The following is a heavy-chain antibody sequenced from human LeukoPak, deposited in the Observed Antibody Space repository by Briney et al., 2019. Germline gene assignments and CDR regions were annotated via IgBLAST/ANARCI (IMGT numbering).Heavy chain of an antibody. CDR3: ASGPPFLKYFEY. CDR1: GFTFSTYV. Sequence: GGSLRLSCAASGFTFSTYVMNWFRQAPGKGLEWVSTISVGAEYIFYADSVKGRFTISRDDSNNALYLQVHSLRAEDTALYYCASGPPFLKYFEYWGQGTLVTVSS. CDR2: ISVGAEYI. J-gene: IGHJ4*02. V-gene: IGHV3-23*01. D-gene: IGHD3-3*01.